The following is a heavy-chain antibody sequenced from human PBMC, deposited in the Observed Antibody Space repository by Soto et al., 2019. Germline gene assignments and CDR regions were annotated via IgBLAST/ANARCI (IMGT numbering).Heavy chain of an antibody. CDR1: GFTFSSYS. CDR3: ATGRLAYYYDSSGYSIDY. Sequence: GGSLRLSCAAYGFTFSSYSMSWVRQAPGKGLEWVSAISGSGGSTYYADSVKGRFTISRDNSKNTLYLQMNSLRAEDTAVYYCATGRLAYYYDSSGYSIDYWGQGTLVTVSS. J-gene: IGHJ4*02. D-gene: IGHD3-22*01. CDR2: ISGSGGST. V-gene: IGHV3-23*01.